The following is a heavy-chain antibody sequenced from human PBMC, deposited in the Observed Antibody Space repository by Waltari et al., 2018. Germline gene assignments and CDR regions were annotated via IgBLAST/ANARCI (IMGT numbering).Heavy chain of an antibody. J-gene: IGHJ4*02. CDR2: FCYDSSNT. Sequence: QVQLVESGGGVVQPGRSLRLSCEASGFSFSSFGMRWVRQAPGKGLGLVAVFCYDSSNTFYAYSVKGRFTISRDNSKNALYLQMNSLRPEDTAIYYCARGSTGYVRVWDCWGQGTVVTVSS. V-gene: IGHV3-30*03. CDR1: GFSFSSFG. CDR3: ARGSTGYVRVWDC. D-gene: IGHD2-2*01.